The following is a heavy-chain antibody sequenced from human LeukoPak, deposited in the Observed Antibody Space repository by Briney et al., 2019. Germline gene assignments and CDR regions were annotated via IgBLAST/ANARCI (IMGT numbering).Heavy chain of an antibody. V-gene: IGHV4-39*01. D-gene: IGHD4/OR15-4a*01. CDR3: VRHDGRGGATMGALDS. Sequence: SETLSLTCTVSGDAISSSSHHWGWIRQSPGRGLEWIGSIYYGRTTYYNPSLNNRVSISVVTSKNQFSLQLNSMSAADTAVYYCVRHDGRGGATMGALDSWGQGSLVTVSS. J-gene: IGHJ4*02. CDR1: GDAISSSSHH. CDR2: IYYGRTT.